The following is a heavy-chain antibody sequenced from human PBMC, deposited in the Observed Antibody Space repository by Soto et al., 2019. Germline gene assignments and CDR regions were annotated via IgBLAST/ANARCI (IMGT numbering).Heavy chain of an antibody. J-gene: IGHJ3*02. V-gene: IGHV6-1*01. D-gene: IGHD2-8*01. Sequence: QVQLQQSGPGLVKPSQTLSLTCAISGDSVSTNSAAWNWIRQSPSKGLEWLGRTYYTSKWNNDYAISVKSRITINPDTSKNQFSLQLNSVTPDDTAVYYCARNGVRSVNGAFDIWGQGTMVTVSS. CDR1: GDSVSTNSAA. CDR2: TYYTSKWNN. CDR3: ARNGVRSVNGAFDI.